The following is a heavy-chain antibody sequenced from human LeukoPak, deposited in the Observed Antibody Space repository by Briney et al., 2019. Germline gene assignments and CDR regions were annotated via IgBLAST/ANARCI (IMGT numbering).Heavy chain of an antibody. CDR3: ASTGYSSGWYSDY. J-gene: IGHJ4*02. CDR1: GFTFSSYA. CDR2: ISYDGSNK. D-gene: IGHD6-19*01. V-gene: IGHV3-30-3*01. Sequence: GRSLRLSCAASGFTFSSYAMHWVRQAPGKGLEWVAVISYDGSNKYYADSVKGRFTISRDNSKNTLYLQMNSLRAEGTAVYYCASTGYSSGWYSDYWGQGTLVTVSS.